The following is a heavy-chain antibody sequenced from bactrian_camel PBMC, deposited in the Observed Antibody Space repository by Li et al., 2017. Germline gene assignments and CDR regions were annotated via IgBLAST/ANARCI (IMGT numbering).Heavy chain of an antibody. J-gene: IGHJ4*01. Sequence: HVQLVESGGGLVQPGGSLRLSCAASGFTFVSYAMMWFRQAPGKGLEWVSQINLSGGVTYYAESVKGRFTVSRDNAKKTLYLQLNSLTTEDAAVYYCATVVWIWAYNDWGQGTQVTVS. CDR2: INLSGGVT. V-gene: IGHV3S1*01. CDR1: GFTFVSYA. CDR3: ATVVWIWAYND. D-gene: IGHD1*01.